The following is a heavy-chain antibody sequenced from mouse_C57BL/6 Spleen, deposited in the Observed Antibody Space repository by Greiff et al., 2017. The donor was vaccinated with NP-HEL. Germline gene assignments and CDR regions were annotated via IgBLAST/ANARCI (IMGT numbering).Heavy chain of an antibody. CDR2: INPNNGGT. V-gene: IGHV1-22*01. Sequence: EVQLQQSGPELVKPGASVKMSCKASGYTFTDYNMHWVKQSHGKSLEWIGYINPNNGGTSYNQKFKGKATLTVNKSSRTAYMERRSLTSEDSAVYYCAGKTGPWFAYWGQGTLVPVSA. CDR3: AGKTGPWFAY. CDR1: GYTFTDYN. J-gene: IGHJ3*01.